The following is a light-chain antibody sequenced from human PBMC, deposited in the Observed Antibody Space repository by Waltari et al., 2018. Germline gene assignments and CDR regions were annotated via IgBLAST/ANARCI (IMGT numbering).Light chain of an antibody. CDR1: QPITNS. Sequence: DLQMTQSPSSLPASVGDRVTITCRASQPITNSLSWFQQKSGEAPKSLIYGASNLQGGVPSRFSGSGYGTDFTLTISSLQPEDFATYYCLQYNSYPRTFGPGTKVEIK. J-gene: IGKJ1*01. CDR3: LQYNSYPRT. CDR2: GAS. V-gene: IGKV1-16*01.